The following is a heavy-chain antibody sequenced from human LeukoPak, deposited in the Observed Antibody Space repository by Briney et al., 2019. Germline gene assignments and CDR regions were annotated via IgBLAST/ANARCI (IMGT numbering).Heavy chain of an antibody. CDR3: ARRVQYCSSTSCYTNWFDP. V-gene: IGHV4-39*01. D-gene: IGHD2-2*02. CDR2: IYYSRST. CDR1: GGSISSSSYY. Sequence: SETLSLTCTVSGGSISSSSYYWGWIRQPPGKGLEWIGSIYYSRSTYYNPSLKSRVTISVDTSKNQFSLKLSSVTAADTAVYYCARRVQYCSSTSCYTNWFDPWGQGTLVTVSS. J-gene: IGHJ5*02.